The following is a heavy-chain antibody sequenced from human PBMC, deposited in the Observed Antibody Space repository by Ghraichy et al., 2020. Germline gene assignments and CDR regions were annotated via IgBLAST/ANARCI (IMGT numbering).Heavy chain of an antibody. CDR2: IKEDGSEK. CDR3: ARDYWRLESGTYYYQGMDV. V-gene: IGHV3-7*01. J-gene: IGHJ6*02. CDR1: GFIFSSYW. Sequence: LSLTCVGSGFIFSSYWMNWVRQAPGKGLEWVANIKEDGSEKNYVDSLKGRFIISRDNAKNSLYLQINSLRIEDTAVYYCARDYWRLESGTYYYQGMDVWGQGTTVTVSS. D-gene: IGHD1-1*01.